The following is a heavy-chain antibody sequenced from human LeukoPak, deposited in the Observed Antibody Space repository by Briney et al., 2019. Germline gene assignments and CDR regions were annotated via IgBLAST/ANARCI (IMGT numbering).Heavy chain of an antibody. J-gene: IGHJ4*02. CDR1: GGSISSGGYY. V-gene: IGHV4-31*03. Sequence: PSQTLSLTCTVSGGSISSGGYYWSWIRQHPGKGLEWIGYIHYTGGTSYNPSLKSRVTMSMETSMNQLSLKLSSLTAADTAVYYCAASSGVTLGRFWGQGTLVTVSS. CDR3: AASSGVTLGRF. CDR2: IHYTGGT. D-gene: IGHD4/OR15-4a*01.